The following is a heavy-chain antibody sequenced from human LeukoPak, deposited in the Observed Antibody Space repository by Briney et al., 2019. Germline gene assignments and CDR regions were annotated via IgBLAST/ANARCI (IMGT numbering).Heavy chain of an antibody. D-gene: IGHD5-18*01. Sequence: PSETLSLTCAVHGGSFSGYYWSWIRQPPGKGLEWIGEINHSGSTNYNPSLKSRVTISVDTSKNQFSLKLSSVTAADTAVYYCARGGYSYGYEYFQHWGQGTLVTVSS. CDR2: INHSGST. CDR3: ARGGYSYGYEYFQH. J-gene: IGHJ1*01. CDR1: GGSFSGYY. V-gene: IGHV4-34*01.